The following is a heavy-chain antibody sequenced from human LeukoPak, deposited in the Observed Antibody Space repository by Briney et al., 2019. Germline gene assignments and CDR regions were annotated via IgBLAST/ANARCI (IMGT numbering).Heavy chain of an antibody. J-gene: IGHJ4*02. CDR2: INHGGST. CDR3: ARGQVAAPPY. D-gene: IGHD6-19*01. V-gene: IGHV4-34*01. CDR1: GGSFSGYY. Sequence: SETLSLTCAVSGGSFSGYYWSWIRQPPGKGLEWIGEINHGGSTNYNPSLKSRVTISVDTSKNQFSLKLSSVPAADTAVYYCARGQVAAPPYWGEGSLLSVS.